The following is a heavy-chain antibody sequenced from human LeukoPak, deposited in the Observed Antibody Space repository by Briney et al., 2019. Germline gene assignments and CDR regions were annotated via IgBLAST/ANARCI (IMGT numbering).Heavy chain of an antibody. D-gene: IGHD4-23*01. CDR2: IYHSGST. V-gene: IGHV4-38-2*02. CDR1: GYSISSGHY. J-gene: IGHJ2*01. CDR3: AREVTTVANFDL. Sequence: SETLSLTCAVSGYSISSGHYWGWIRQPPGKGLEWIGSIYHSGSTYYNPSLKSRVTISVDTSKNQFSLKLSSVTAADTAVYYCAREVTTVANFDLWGRGTLVTVSS.